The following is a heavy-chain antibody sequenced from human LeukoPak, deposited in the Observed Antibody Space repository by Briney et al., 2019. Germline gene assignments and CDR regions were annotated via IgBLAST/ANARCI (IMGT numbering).Heavy chain of an antibody. V-gene: IGHV5-51*01. J-gene: IGHJ6*02. CDR3: ARSTMVRGVVSMDV. Sequence: GESLKISCKGSGYSFTSYWIGWVRQMPGKGLEWMVIIYPADSDTRYSPSFQGQVTISADKSISTTYLQWSSLKASDTAMYYCARSTMVRGVVSMDVWGQGTTVTVSS. D-gene: IGHD3-10*01. CDR2: IYPADSDT. CDR1: GYSFTSYW.